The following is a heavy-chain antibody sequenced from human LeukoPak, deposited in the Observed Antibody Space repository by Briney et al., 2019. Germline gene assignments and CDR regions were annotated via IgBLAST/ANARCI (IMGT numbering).Heavy chain of an antibody. CDR1: GGSISSSSYY. CDR3: ARLPYCSSTSCPIRGAFDT. V-gene: IGHV4-39*01. CDR2: IYYSGST. D-gene: IGHD2-2*01. J-gene: IGHJ3*02. Sequence: SETLSLTCTVSGGSISSSSYYWGWIRQPPGKGLEWIGSIYYSGSTYYNPSLKSRVTISVDTSKNQFSLKLSSVTAADTAVYYCARLPYCSSTSCPIRGAFDTWGQGTMVTVSS.